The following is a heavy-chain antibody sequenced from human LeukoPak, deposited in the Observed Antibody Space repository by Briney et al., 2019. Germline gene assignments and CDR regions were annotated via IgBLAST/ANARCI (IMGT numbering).Heavy chain of an antibody. CDR1: GGSISSYD. Sequence: KPSETLSLTCTVSGGSISSYDWSWIRQRAGKGLDWIGRIYTSGSTYYNPSLKSRVTISVDTSKNQFSLKLSSVTAADTAVYYCAREVCGDCYPIVRGYWYFDLWGRGTLVTVSS. CDR3: AREVCGDCYPIVRGYWYFDL. V-gene: IGHV4-4*07. J-gene: IGHJ2*01. CDR2: IYTSGST. D-gene: IGHD2-21*02.